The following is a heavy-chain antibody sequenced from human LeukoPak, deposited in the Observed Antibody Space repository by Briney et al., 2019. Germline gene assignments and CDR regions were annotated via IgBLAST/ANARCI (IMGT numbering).Heavy chain of an antibody. CDR1: GFTFSNYF. V-gene: IGHV3-53*01. Sequence: PGGSLRLSCAASGFTFSNYFMTWVRQAPGKGLEWVSLIYSGGSTYYADSVKGRFTISRDNSKNTLYLQMNSLRAEDTAVYYCARMTKYYYGSGSRGDYFDYWGQGTLVTVSS. D-gene: IGHD3-10*01. CDR2: IYSGGST. CDR3: ARMTKYYYGSGSRGDYFDY. J-gene: IGHJ4*02.